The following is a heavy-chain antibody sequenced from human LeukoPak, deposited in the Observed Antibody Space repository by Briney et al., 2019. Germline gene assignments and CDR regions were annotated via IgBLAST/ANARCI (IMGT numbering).Heavy chain of an antibody. Sequence: GASVKVSGKVSGYTLTELSMHWVRQAPGKGREGRGGFDPEDGETIYAQKFQGRVTMTEDTSTDTAYMELSSLRSEDTAVYYCATLLSGYYDILTGYYEYFQHWGQGTLVTVSS. D-gene: IGHD3-9*01. CDR3: ATLLSGYYDILTGYYEYFQH. CDR2: FDPEDGET. J-gene: IGHJ1*01. V-gene: IGHV1-24*01. CDR1: GYTLTELS.